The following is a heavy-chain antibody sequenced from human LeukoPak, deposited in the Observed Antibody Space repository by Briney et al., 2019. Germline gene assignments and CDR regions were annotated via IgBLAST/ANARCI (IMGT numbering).Heavy chain of an antibody. CDR2: ISYDGSNK. CDR1: GFTFSSYA. CDR3: ARERLSIPDY. V-gene: IGHV3-30-3*01. D-gene: IGHD3-16*01. J-gene: IGHJ4*02. Sequence: GGSLRLSCAASGFTFSSYAMHWVRQAPGKGLEWVAVISYDGSNKYYADSVKGRFTISRDNSKNTLYLQMNSLRAEDTAVYYCARERLSIPDYWGQGTLVTVSS.